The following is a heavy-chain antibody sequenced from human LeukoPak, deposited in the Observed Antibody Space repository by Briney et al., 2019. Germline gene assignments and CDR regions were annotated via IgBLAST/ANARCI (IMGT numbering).Heavy chain of an antibody. D-gene: IGHD5-12*01. CDR3: ARDVGLSGYDLNDY. J-gene: IGHJ4*02. CDR2: IKYDGSEK. V-gene: IGHV3-7*01. CDR1: GVTFGSYW. Sequence: GGSLRLSCVDSGVTFGSYWMTWVRQAPVKGLEWVADIKYDGSEKYYGDSVKGRFTVSRDNAKNSLYLQMNSLRAEDTAMYYCARDVGLSGYDLNDYWGQGTLVTVSS.